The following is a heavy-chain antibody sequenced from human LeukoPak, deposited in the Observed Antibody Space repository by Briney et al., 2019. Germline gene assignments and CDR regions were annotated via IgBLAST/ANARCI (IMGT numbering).Heavy chain of an antibody. Sequence: SGPGLVKPSETLSLTCTVSGGSINNYYWSWIRQPPRKGLEWIGYISYSGSPNYNPSLKSRVTLSVDTSKNQFSLKLSSVTAADTAVYYCARRLDSWSFDYWGQGTLVTVSS. CDR2: ISYSGSP. J-gene: IGHJ4*02. CDR1: GGSINNYY. V-gene: IGHV4-59*08. CDR3: ARRLDSWSFDY. D-gene: IGHD3-9*01.